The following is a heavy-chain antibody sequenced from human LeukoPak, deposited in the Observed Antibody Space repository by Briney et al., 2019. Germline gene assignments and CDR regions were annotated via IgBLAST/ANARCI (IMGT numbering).Heavy chain of an antibody. J-gene: IGHJ4*02. CDR1: EFLFRSYG. CDR3: AKVDDYYDNSGYPALHY. Sequence: PGGSLRLSCAASEFLFRSYGMHWARQAPGKGLEWLAVISYDGSKDDYADSVKGRFTNSRDNSNNTLYLQMNSLRAEDTAVYYCAKVDDYYDNSGYPALHYWGQGTLVSVSS. V-gene: IGHV3-30*18. D-gene: IGHD3-22*01. CDR2: ISYDGSKD.